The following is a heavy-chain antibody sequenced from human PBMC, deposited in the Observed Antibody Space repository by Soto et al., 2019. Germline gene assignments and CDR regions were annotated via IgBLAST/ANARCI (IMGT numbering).Heavy chain of an antibody. D-gene: IGHD2-15*01. CDR2: IYYSGST. Sequence: PSETLSLTCTVSGGSISSSSYYWGWIRQPPGKGLEWIGSIYYSGSTYYNPSLKSRVTISVDTSKNQFSLKLSSVTAADTAVYYCASAMVAATAGFDYWGQGTLVTVSS. CDR1: GGSISSSSYY. CDR3: ASAMVAATAGFDY. J-gene: IGHJ4*02. V-gene: IGHV4-39*01.